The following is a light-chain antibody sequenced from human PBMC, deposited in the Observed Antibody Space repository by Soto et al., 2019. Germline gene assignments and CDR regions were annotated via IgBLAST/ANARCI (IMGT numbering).Light chain of an antibody. V-gene: IGKV3-20*01. CDR2: DAS. CDR1: QRVSSTN. Sequence: EIVLTQSPGTLSLSPGERATLSCRASQRVSSTNFVWYQQKRGQAPRLLIYDASTRGTGIPDRFRGSGSGTDFNLTISRLEPEDFAVYFCQHYGNSVWTFGQGTKVKIK. J-gene: IGKJ1*01. CDR3: QHYGNSVWT.